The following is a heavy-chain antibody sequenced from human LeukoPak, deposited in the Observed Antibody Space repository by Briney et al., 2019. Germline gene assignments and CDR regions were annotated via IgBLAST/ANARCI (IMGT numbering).Heavy chain of an antibody. J-gene: IGHJ6*03. Sequence: PGGSLRLSCAASGFTFSSYGMHWVRQAPGKGLEWVAFIRYDGSNKYYADSVKGRFTISRDNSKNTLYLRMNSLRAEDTAVYYCAKAPPEDYYYYMDVWGKGTTVTVSS. CDR2: IRYDGSNK. CDR3: AKAPPEDYYYYMDV. V-gene: IGHV3-30*02. CDR1: GFTFSSYG.